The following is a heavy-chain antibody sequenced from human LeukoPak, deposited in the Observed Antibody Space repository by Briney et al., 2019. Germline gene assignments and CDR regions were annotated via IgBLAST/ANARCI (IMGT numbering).Heavy chain of an antibody. J-gene: IGHJ5*02. Sequence: SETLSLTCTVSGGSISSSSYYWGWIRQPPGKGLEWIGSIYYSGSTYYNPSLKSRVTISVDTSKNQFSLKLSSVTAADTAVYYSARDLEDIVVVPAAIASGGWFDPWGQGTLVTVSS. CDR3: ARDLEDIVVVPAAIASGGWFDP. CDR1: GGSISSSSYY. CDR2: IYYSGST. V-gene: IGHV4-39*07. D-gene: IGHD2-2*02.